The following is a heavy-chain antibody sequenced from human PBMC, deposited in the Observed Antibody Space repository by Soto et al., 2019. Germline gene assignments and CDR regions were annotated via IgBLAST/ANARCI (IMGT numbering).Heavy chain of an antibody. V-gene: IGHV4-59*01. CDR1: GGSISSYY. J-gene: IGHJ6*02. D-gene: IGHD3-3*01. CDR3: ARGSPDFWSGYGYYYYDMDV. CDR2: IYYSGST. Sequence: QVQLQESGPGLVKPSETLSLTCTVSGGSISSYYWSWIRQPPGKGRDWIGYIYYSGSTNYNPSLKSRVTISVDTSKNQFSLKLSSVTAADTAVYYCARGSPDFWSGYGYYYYDMDVWGQGTTVTVSS.